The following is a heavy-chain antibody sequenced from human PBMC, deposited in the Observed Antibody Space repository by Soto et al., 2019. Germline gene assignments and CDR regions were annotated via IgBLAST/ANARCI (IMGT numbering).Heavy chain of an antibody. J-gene: IGHJ4*02. CDR2: INAGNGNT. D-gene: IGHD5-12*01. CDR3: ARDRTQQGVATPRGDFDY. Sequence: GASVKVSCKASGYTFTSYAMHWVRQAPGQRLEWMGWINAGNGNTKYSQKFQGRVTITRDTSASTAYMELSSLRSEDTAVYYCARDRTQQGVATPRGDFDYWGQGTLVTVSS. V-gene: IGHV1-3*01. CDR1: GYTFTSYA.